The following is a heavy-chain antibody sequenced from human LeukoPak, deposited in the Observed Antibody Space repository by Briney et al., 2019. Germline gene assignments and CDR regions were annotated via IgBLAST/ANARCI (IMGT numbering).Heavy chain of an antibody. D-gene: IGHD1-26*01. CDR1: GFTFSAYS. CDR2: ISSSGTYI. Sequence: GGSLRLSCAASGFTFSAYSINWVRQAPGRGLEWVSSISSSGTYIYYADSVKGRFTISRDNAKNSLSLQMNSVRAEDTAVYYCARDFRYSGSYHHWFDPWGQGTLVTVSS. V-gene: IGHV3-21*01. CDR3: ARDFRYSGSYHHWFDP. J-gene: IGHJ5*02.